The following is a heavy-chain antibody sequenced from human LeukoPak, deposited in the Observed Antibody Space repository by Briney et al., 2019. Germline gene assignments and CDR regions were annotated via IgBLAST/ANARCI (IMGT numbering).Heavy chain of an antibody. Sequence: SETLSLTCTVYGGSFSGYYWGWIRQPPGKGLEWIGSIYYSGSTYYNPSLKSRVTISVDTSKNQFSLKLSSVTAADTAVYYCARQPCSTSCYHFDYWGQGTLVTVSS. V-gene: IGHV4-39*01. D-gene: IGHD2-2*01. CDR1: GGSFSGYY. J-gene: IGHJ4*02. CDR2: IYYSGST. CDR3: ARQPCSTSCYHFDY.